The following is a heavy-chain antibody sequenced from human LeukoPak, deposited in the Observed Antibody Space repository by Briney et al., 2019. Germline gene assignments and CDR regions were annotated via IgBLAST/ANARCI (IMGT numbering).Heavy chain of an antibody. CDR1: GFAFRNYA. Sequence: PGGSLRLSCAASGFAFRNYAMSWVRQAPGKGLKWVSAMSGSGDGTHYADSVKGRFTISRDNSKNTLYLQMNSLRAEDTAVYYCAKGVGANRLRFDCWGQGTLVTVSS. CDR3: AKGVGANRLRFDC. J-gene: IGHJ4*02. CDR2: MSGSGDGT. D-gene: IGHD1-26*01. V-gene: IGHV3-23*01.